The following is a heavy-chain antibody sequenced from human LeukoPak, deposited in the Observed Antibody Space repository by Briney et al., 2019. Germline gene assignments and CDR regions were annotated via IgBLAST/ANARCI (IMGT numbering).Heavy chain of an antibody. V-gene: IGHV4-59*01. J-gene: IGHJ5*02. CDR3: ARTYYDFWSGQGFDP. CDR1: GGSISSYY. CDR2: IYYSGST. D-gene: IGHD3-3*01. Sequence: PSETLSLTCTVSGGSISSYYWSWIRQPPGKGLEWIGYIYYSGSTNYNPSLKSRVTISVDTSKNQFSLKLSSVTAADTAAYYCARTYYDFWSGQGFDPWGQGTLVTVSS.